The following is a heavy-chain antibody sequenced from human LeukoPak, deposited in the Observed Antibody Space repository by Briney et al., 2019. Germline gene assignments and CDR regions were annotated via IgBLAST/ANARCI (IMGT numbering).Heavy chain of an antibody. J-gene: IGHJ4*02. CDR3: ARGFEAAGSDY. V-gene: IGHV3-48*01. CDR2: ISSSGSII. D-gene: IGHD6-25*01. Sequence: GGSLRLSCSASGFTFSSYNMEWVRQAPGKGLEWVSYISSSGSIIEYADSVKGRFTISRDNAKNSLYLQMNSLRAEDTAVYYCARGFEAAGSDYWGQGTLVTVSS. CDR1: GFTFSSYN.